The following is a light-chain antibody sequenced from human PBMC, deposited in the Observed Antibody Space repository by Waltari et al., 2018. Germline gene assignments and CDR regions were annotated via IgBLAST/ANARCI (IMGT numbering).Light chain of an antibody. V-gene: IGLV2-14*03. Sequence: QSALTQPASVSGSPGQSIAISCTGTSSDVGGYNSVSWYQQHPGKVPKLVLYDVSNRPSGVSTRFSGSKSGNTASLTISGLQADDEADYSCSSFTSTTTLIFGGGTKLTVL. CDR3: SSFTSTTTLI. J-gene: IGLJ2*01. CDR2: DVS. CDR1: SSDVGGYNS.